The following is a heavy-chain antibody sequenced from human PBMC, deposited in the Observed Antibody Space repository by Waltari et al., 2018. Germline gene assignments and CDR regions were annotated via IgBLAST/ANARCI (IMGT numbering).Heavy chain of an antibody. CDR2: IYTSGST. CDR1: GGSISSYY. J-gene: IGHJ4*02. CDR3: ARGGCSSTSCGSIFDY. D-gene: IGHD2-2*01. Sequence: QVQLQESGPGLVKPSETLSLTCTVSGGSISSYYWSWIRQPAGKGLEWIGRIYTSGSTNYNPSFKGRVTMSVGTSKKQFSLKLSAVTAADTAVYYCARGGCSSTSCGSIFDYWGQGTLVTVSS. V-gene: IGHV4-4*07.